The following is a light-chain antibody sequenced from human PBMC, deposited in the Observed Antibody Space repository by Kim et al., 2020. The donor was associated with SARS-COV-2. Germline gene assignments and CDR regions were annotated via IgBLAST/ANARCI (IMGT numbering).Light chain of an antibody. J-gene: IGLJ3*02. V-gene: IGLV2-14*03. CDR2: DVS. CDR3: SSYTSSSTWV. CDR1: SSDVGRYNY. Sequence: GQSITISCTGTSSDVGRYNYVSWYQQHPGKAPKLMIYDVSNRPSGVSNRFSGSKSGNTASLTISGLQAEDEADYYCSSYTSSSTWVFGGGTKLTVL.